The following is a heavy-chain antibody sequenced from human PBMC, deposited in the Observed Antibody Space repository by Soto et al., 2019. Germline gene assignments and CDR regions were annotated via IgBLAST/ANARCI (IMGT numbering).Heavy chain of an antibody. CDR1: GYTFTGYY. CDR3: ARQYQLLYYYYGMDV. CDR2: INPNSGGT. D-gene: IGHD2-2*02. V-gene: IGHV1-2*02. Sequence: GASVKGSFKASGYTFTGYYMHWLRQATGQGLEWMGWINPNSGGTNYAQKFQGRVTMTRDTSISTAYMELSRLRSDDTAGYYCARQYQLLYYYYGMDVWGQGTTVTVSS. J-gene: IGHJ6*02.